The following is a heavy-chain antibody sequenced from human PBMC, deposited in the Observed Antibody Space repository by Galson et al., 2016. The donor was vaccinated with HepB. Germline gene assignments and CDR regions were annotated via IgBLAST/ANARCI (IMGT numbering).Heavy chain of an antibody. CDR1: GFTFSDYY. J-gene: IGHJ3*02. V-gene: IGHV3-11*01. D-gene: IGHD1-1*01. CDR3: ARASWYTFDT. CDR2: IDKSGTAT. Sequence: SLRLSCAASGFTFSDYYMSWIRQAPGKGREWLSDIDKSGTATYYLDSVKGRFTMSRDNAKNSLYLQINSLRAEDTAVYYCARASWYTFDTWGQGTMVTVSS.